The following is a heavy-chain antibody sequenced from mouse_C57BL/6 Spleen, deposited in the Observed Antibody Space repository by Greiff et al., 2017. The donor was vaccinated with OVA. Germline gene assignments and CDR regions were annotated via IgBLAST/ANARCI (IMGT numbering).Heavy chain of an antibody. CDR2: IWSDGST. J-gene: IGHJ4*01. D-gene: IGHD2-12*01. CDR1: GFSLTSYG. Sequence: QVQLKESGPGLVAPSQSLSITCTVSGFSLTSYGVHWVRQPPGKGLEWLVVIWSDGSTTYNSALNSSLSISKDNSKCQVFLKMNSLHTDDTAVYSCARHDYNYAMDYWGQGTSVTVSS. V-gene: IGHV2-6-1*01. CDR3: ARHDYNYAMDY.